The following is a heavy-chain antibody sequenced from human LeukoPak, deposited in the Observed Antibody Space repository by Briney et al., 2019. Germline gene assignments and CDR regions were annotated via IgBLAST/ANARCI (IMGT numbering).Heavy chain of an antibody. CDR3: AREGGIVVAGTWGRNSYYMDV. Sequence: PSETLSLTCGVSGGSLTSYYWSWIRQPPGKGLEWIGEIDHSGSPNYNPSLKSRVTISADTSKSHFSLKLSSVTAADTAVYYCAREGGIVVAGTWGRNSYYMDVWGKGTTVTVSS. CDR1: GGSLTSYY. D-gene: IGHD6-19*01. CDR2: IDHSGSP. J-gene: IGHJ6*03. V-gene: IGHV4-34*01.